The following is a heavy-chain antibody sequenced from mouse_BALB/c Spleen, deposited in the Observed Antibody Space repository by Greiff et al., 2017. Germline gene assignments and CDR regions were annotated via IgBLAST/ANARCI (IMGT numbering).Heavy chain of an antibody. CDR3: ARELTGTGYAMDY. J-gene: IGHJ4*01. D-gene: IGHD4-1*01. CDR1: GFSLTSYG. Sequence: VKLVESGPGLVQPSQSLSITCTVSGFSLTSYGVHWVRQSPGKGLEWLGVIWSGGSTDYNAAFISRLSISKDNSKSQVFFKMNSLQANDTAIYYCARELTGTGYAMDYWGQGTSVTVSS. V-gene: IGHV2-2*02. CDR2: IWSGGST.